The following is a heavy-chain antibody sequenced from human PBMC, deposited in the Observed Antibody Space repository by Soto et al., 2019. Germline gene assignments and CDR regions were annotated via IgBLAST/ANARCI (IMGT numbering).Heavy chain of an antibody. CDR2: LHSGGDT. CDR3: ARNGRYYYVSPMDA. D-gene: IGHD3-10*02. CDR1: GIPVSSNY. V-gene: IGHV3-53*04. Sequence: EVQLVESGGGLVQPGGSLRLSCAASGIPVSSNYMTWVRQAPGKGLEWVSVLHSGGDTYYANSVKGRFTISRHDSTNTLFLQMTRLTADEPAVYYRARNGRYYYVSPMDAWSQGSTGTFS. J-gene: IGHJ6*02.